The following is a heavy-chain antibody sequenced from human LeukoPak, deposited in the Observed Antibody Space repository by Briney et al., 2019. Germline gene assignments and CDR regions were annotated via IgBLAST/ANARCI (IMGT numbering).Heavy chain of an antibody. CDR1: GYTFTSYG. CDR2: ISAYNGNT. Sequence: ASVKVSCKASGYTFTSYGISWVRQAPGQGLEWMGWISAYNGNTNYAQKLQGRVTMPTDTSTSTAYMELRSLRSDDTAVYYCARDLARRIVGATPAYWGQGTLVTVSS. D-gene: IGHD1-26*01. CDR3: ARDLARRIVGATPAY. V-gene: IGHV1-18*01. J-gene: IGHJ4*02.